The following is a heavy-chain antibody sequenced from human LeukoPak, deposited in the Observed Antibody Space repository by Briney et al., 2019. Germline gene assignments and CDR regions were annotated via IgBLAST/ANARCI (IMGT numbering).Heavy chain of an antibody. D-gene: IGHD6-6*01. CDR3: AISSSSYPSYYYYGMDV. V-gene: IGHV4-34*01. J-gene: IGHJ6*02. CDR1: GGSFSGYY. CDR2: INHSGST. Sequence: SETLSLTYAVYGGSFSGYYWSWIRQPPGKGLEWIGEINHSGSTNYNPSLKSRVTISVDTSKNQFSLKLSSVTAADTAVYYCAISSSSYPSYYYYGMDVWGQGTTVTVSS.